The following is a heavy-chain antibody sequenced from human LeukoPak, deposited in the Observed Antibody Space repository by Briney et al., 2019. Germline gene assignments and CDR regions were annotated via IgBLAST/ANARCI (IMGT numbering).Heavy chain of an antibody. J-gene: IGHJ4*02. CDR2: MKKDGSER. CDR3: ARGGADLWSGSHYFDY. Sequence: AGGSLRLSCAASGFTFSSYWMSWVRQAPGKGLEWVAKMKKDGSERYYVDSVKGRFTISRDNAKNSLYLQMNSLRAEDTAVYYCARGGADLWSGSHYFDYWGQGTLVTVSS. D-gene: IGHD3-3*01. V-gene: IGHV3-7*01. CDR1: GFTFSSYW.